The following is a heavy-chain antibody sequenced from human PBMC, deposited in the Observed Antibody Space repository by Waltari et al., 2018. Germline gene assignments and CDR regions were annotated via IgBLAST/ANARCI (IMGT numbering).Heavy chain of an antibody. CDR2: IYHTGST. CDR1: GASITADY. V-gene: IGHV4-59*01. CDR3: ARDRSGGYPSYNFDV. J-gene: IGHJ6*02. Sequence: QVQLQESGPGLVKPSETLSLTCSVSGASITADYWSGLRQPPGKGFEWIGYIYHTGSTNYSPSLKGRITMSIDVSENQFSLSLTSVTAADTAVYFCARDRSGGYPSYNFDVWGQGTTVTVSS. D-gene: IGHD3-22*01.